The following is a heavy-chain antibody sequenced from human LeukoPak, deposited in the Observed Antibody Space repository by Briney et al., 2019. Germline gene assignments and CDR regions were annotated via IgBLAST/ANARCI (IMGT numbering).Heavy chain of an antibody. D-gene: IGHD3-10*01. CDR1: GFTFSSYA. V-gene: IGHV3-23*01. Sequence: GGSLRLSCAASGFTFSSYAMSWVRQAPGKGLEWVSAISGSGGSTYYADSVKGRFTISRDNSKNTLYLQMNSLRAEDTAVYYCAKGSFNYYGSGSYILDYWGQGTLVTVPS. CDR2: ISGSGGST. CDR3: AKGSFNYYGSGSYILDY. J-gene: IGHJ4*02.